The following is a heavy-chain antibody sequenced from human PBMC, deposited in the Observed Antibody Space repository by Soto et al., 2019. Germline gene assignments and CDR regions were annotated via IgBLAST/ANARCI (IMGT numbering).Heavy chain of an antibody. CDR1: GGSISSTAYS. CDR2: IYQSGSK. J-gene: IGHJ3*01. Sequence: QLQLQEFGSGLVKPSQTLSLTCAVSGGSISSTAYSWSWIRQPPGKGLEWIGFIYQSGSKYSNPSLKSRLTMSLDRPKNQFSLKLTSVTAADTAVYYCAREVLYYDSSGYSWDDAFDVWGQGTMVTVSS. V-gene: IGHV4-30-2*01. CDR3: AREVLYYDSSGYSWDDAFDV. D-gene: IGHD3-22*01.